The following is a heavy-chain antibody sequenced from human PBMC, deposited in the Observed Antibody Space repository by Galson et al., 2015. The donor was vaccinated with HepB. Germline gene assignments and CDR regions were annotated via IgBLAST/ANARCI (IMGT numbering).Heavy chain of an antibody. CDR2: IYYSGST. CDR3: ARRKAAAGPQPFDY. Sequence: LRLSCAASGFSFSSHGMNWIRQPPGKGLEWIGYIYYSGSTNYNPSLKSRVTISVDTSKNQFSLKLSSVTAADTAVYYCARRKAAAGPQPFDYWGQGTLVTVSS. J-gene: IGHJ4*02. V-gene: IGHV4-59*08. CDR1: GFSFSSHG. D-gene: IGHD6-13*01.